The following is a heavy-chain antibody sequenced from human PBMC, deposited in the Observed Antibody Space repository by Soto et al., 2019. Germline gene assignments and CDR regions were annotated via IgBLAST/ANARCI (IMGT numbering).Heavy chain of an antibody. V-gene: IGHV1-69*12. CDR3: ARHVPAAGYHYGMDV. J-gene: IGHJ6*02. CDR2: IIPIFGTA. D-gene: IGHD2-2*01. CDR1: GGTFSSYA. Sequence: QVQLVQSGAEVKKPGSSVKVSCKASGGTFSSYAISWVRQAPGQGLEWMGGIIPIFGTANYAQKFQGRVTITADESTSTAYLELCSLRSEDTAVYYCARHVPAAGYHYGMDVWGQGTTVTVSS.